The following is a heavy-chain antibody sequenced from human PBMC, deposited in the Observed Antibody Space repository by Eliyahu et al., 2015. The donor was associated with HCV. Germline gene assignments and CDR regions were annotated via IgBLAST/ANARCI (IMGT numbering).Heavy chain of an antibody. V-gene: IGHV3-23*01. CDR2: ISGSGGST. J-gene: IGHJ3*02. CDR3: ANAGVENYYGSGSIDAFDI. Sequence: EVQLLESGGGLVQPGGSLRLSCAAXGFXFSSYSMSWVRQAPGKGLEWVXAISGSGGSTYYADSVKGRFTISRDNSKNTLYLQMNSLRAEDTAVYYCANAGVENYYGSGSIDAFDIWGQGTMVTVSS. CDR1: GFXFSSYS. D-gene: IGHD3-10*01.